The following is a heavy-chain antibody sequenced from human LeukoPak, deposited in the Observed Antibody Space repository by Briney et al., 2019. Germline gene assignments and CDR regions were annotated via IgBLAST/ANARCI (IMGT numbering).Heavy chain of an antibody. D-gene: IGHD1-7*01. V-gene: IGHV3-74*01. CDR1: GLTFRTTW. CDR2: MNGEGTTI. J-gene: IGHJ4*02. Sequence: GGSLRLSCATSGLTFRTTWMHWVRQAPGKGLMWVSRMNGEGTTIDYADSVKGRFTVSRDYAKNTLFLQMNNLRTEDTALYFCATARNFRFDYWGQGSLVIVSA. CDR3: ATARNFRFDY.